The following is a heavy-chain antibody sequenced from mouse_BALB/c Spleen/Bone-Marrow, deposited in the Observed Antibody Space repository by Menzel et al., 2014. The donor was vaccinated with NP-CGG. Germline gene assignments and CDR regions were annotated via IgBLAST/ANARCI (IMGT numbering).Heavy chain of an antibody. CDR2: IDPSDNYT. J-gene: IGHJ3*01. V-gene: IGHV1S127*01. D-gene: IGHD2-14*01. CDR3: TKPGTY. CDR1: DYTFTSYW. Sequence: QVQFPQSGAALVPPRASMKMNCKVSDYTFTSYWMRWVQPTPGKGLERIGAIDPSDNYTHYNQDFKGKAPLTVDTSSSTAYMQLSSMTSEDGAVYYCTKPGTYWGQGTLGIVSA.